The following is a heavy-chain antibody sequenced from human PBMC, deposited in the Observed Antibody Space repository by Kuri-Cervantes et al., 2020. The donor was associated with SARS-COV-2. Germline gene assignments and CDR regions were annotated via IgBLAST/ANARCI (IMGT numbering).Heavy chain of an antibody. Sequence: SGPMLVKPTQTLTLTCTFSGFSLSTSGMCVSWIRQPPGKALEWLARIDWDDDKYYSTSLKTRLTISKDTSKNQVVLTMTNMDPVDTATYYCARIQATTVIADYWGQGTLVTVSS. D-gene: IGHD4-11*01. CDR1: GFSLSTSGMC. CDR2: IDWDDDK. V-gene: IGHV2-70*11. J-gene: IGHJ4*02. CDR3: ARIQATTVIADY.